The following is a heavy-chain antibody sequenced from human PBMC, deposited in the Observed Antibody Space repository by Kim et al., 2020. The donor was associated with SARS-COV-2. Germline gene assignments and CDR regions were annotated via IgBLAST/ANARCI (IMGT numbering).Heavy chain of an antibody. Sequence: ASVKVSCKASGYTFTSYGISWVRQAPGQGLEWMGWISAYNGNTNYAQKLQGRVTMTTDTSTSTAYMELRSLRSDDTAVYYCAREGPREYYDFWSSYYMGEGHFDYWGQGTLVTVSS. J-gene: IGHJ4*02. V-gene: IGHV1-18*04. D-gene: IGHD3-3*01. CDR1: GYTFTSYG. CDR3: AREGPREYYDFWSSYYMGEGHFDY. CDR2: ISAYNGNT.